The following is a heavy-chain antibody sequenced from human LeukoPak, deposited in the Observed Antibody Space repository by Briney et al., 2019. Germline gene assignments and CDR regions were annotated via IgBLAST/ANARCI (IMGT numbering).Heavy chain of an antibody. J-gene: IGHJ4*02. D-gene: IGHD1-26*01. Sequence: GGSLRLPCAASGFTLNSYAMSWVRQAPGKGLECVSTISGSGSNTYYTDSVKGRFTISRDSSKNTLYLQMNSLRAEDTAFYYCAKGREAYSGSYTPFDSWGQGTLVTVSS. CDR3: AKGREAYSGSYTPFDS. V-gene: IGHV3-23*01. CDR2: ISGSGSNT. CDR1: GFTLNSYA.